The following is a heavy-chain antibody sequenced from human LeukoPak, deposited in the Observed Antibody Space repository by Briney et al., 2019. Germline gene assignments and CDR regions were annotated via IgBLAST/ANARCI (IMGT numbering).Heavy chain of an antibody. CDR3: AREPGGGDWGLFDY. J-gene: IGHJ4*02. Sequence: PGGSLRLSCAASGFTFSGYSINWVRQAPGKGLEWVSSISTSSSYRYYADSVKGRFTISRDNAKNSQYLQMNSLRAEDTAVYYCAREPGGGDWGLFDYWGQGTLVTVSS. CDR2: ISTSSSYR. V-gene: IGHV3-21*01. D-gene: IGHD3-16*01. CDR1: GFTFSGYS.